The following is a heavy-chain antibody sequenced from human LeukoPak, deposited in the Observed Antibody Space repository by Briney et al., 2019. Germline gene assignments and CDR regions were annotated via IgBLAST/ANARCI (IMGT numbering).Heavy chain of an antibody. CDR2: IYSAGST. Sequence: PRRSLCPSCAVSGFTATSIYMSWVRQAPGEGLGWVSVIYSAGSTYYADSLKALFTISSDNANNTVLQQMNSLRAEDTAVYHCAKVLGGDEPRTYGAFDRPGEGGMVTVSP. D-gene: IGHD2-21*02. V-gene: IGHV3-53*01. J-gene: IGHJ3*01. CDR3: AKVLGGDEPRTYGAFDR. CDR1: GFTATSIY.